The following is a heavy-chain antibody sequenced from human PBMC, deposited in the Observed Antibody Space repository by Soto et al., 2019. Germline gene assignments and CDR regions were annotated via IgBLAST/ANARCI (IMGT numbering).Heavy chain of an antibody. CDR3: ARDRYYDFWSGYYGHYGMDV. Sequence: GGSLRLSCAASGFTFSSYWMSWVRQAPGKGLEWVANIKQDGSEKYYVDSVKGRFTISRDNAKNSLYLQMNSLRAEDTAVYYCARDRYYDFWSGYYGHYGMDVWGQGTTVTVSS. CDR2: IKQDGSEK. J-gene: IGHJ6*02. V-gene: IGHV3-7*01. CDR1: GFTFSSYW. D-gene: IGHD3-3*01.